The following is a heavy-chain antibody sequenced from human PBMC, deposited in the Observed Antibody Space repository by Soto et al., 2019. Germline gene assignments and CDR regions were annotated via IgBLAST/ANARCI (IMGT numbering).Heavy chain of an antibody. D-gene: IGHD4-4*01. V-gene: IGHV1-8*02. Sequence: QVQLVQSGAEVKKPGASVKVSCKASGYTVTGYAIHWVRQATGQGLEWMGWMNPNTGYTDNAQKFQGRVTMTRNISIRTVYMELSSMSSGDTALDYWAITSLQSAVDVCGEGKMVSV. CDR1: GYTVTGYA. J-gene: IGHJ3*01. CDR3: AITSLQSAVDV. CDR2: MNPNTGYT.